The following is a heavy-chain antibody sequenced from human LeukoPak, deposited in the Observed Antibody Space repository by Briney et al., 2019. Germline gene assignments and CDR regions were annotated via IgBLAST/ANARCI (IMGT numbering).Heavy chain of an antibody. Sequence: SVKVSCKASGYTFTSYAMNWVRQAPGQGLEWMGGIIPIFGTANYAQKFQGRVTITADESTSTAYMELSSLRSEDTAVYYCATDSRYFDTNRYFDPWGQGTLITVSS. CDR1: GYTFTSYA. V-gene: IGHV1-69*13. CDR2: IIPIFGTA. CDR3: ATDSRYFDTNRYFDP. D-gene: IGHD3-22*01. J-gene: IGHJ5*02.